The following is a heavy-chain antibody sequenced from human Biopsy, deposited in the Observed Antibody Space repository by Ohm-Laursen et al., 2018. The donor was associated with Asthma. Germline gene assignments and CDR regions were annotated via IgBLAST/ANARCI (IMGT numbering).Heavy chain of an antibody. CDR1: GGTFTTYV. Sequence: EASVKVSCKSLGGTFTTYVIGWARQAPGHGLEWMGGINSVFGTTTYPQKFQDRVAITADDSTNTVYMELSSLRSEDTAVYYCARKAGSCISRTCYSLDFWGQGTLVTVSS. CDR2: INSVFGTT. CDR3: ARKAGSCISRTCYSLDF. V-gene: IGHV1-69*13. J-gene: IGHJ4*02. D-gene: IGHD2-2*01.